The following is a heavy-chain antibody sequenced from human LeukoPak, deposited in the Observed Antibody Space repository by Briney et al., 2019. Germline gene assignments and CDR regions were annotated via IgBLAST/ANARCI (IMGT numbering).Heavy chain of an antibody. Sequence: GGSLRPSCAASGFTFSSYAMHWVRQAPGKGLEWVAVISYDGSNKYYADSVKGRFTISRDNSKNTLYLQMNSLRAEDTAVYYCAKEGFDSWGQGTLVTVSS. J-gene: IGHJ4*02. CDR2: ISYDGSNK. CDR3: AKEGFDS. CDR1: GFTFSSYA. V-gene: IGHV3-30-3*01.